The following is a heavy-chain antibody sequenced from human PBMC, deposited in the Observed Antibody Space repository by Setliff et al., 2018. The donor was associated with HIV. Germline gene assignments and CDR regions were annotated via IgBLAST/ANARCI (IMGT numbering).Heavy chain of an antibody. D-gene: IGHD3-10*01. Sequence: GESLKISCKGSGYSFTSYWIGWVRQMPGKGLEWMGIIYPGDSDTRYSPSFQGQVTISADKSISTAYLQWSSLKASDTAMYYCARPSSGSGNYSAFDIWGQGTMVTVSS. V-gene: IGHV5-51*01. CDR2: IYPGDSDT. CDR3: ARPSSGSGNYSAFDI. CDR1: GYSFTSYW. J-gene: IGHJ3*02.